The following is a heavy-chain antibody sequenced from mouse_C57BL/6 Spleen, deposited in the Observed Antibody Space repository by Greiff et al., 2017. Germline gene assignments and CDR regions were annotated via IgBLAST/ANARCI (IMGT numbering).Heavy chain of an antibody. V-gene: IGHV1-74*01. CDR2: IHPSDSDT. Sequence: QVQLQQPGAELVKPGASVKVSCKASGYTFTSYWMHWVKQRPGQGLEWIGRIHPSDSDTNYNQKFKGKATLTVDKSSSTAYMQLSRLTSEDSAVYYCAKIYYGYEGVLAMDYWGQGTSVTVSS. CDR1: GYTFTSYW. CDR3: AKIYYGYEGVLAMDY. J-gene: IGHJ4*01. D-gene: IGHD2-2*01.